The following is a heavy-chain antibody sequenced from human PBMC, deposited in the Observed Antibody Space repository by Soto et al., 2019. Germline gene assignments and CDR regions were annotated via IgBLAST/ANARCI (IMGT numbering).Heavy chain of an antibody. J-gene: IGHJ4*02. CDR3: AGPGYSSQDY. CDR2: ISGSGDGT. D-gene: IGHD5-18*01. CDR1: GFTFSSFA. V-gene: IGHV3-23*01. Sequence: PGGSLRLSCAASGFTFSSFALSWVRQAPEKGLEWVSAISGSGDGTDYADSVKGRFTISRDNSKSTLYLQMNSLRAEDTAVYYCAGPGYSSQDYWGQGALVTVSS.